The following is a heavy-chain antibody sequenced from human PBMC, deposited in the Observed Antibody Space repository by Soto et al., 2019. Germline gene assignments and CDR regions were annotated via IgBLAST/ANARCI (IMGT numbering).Heavy chain of an antibody. Sequence: QVQLVQSGAEVKKPGASVKVSCKASGYTFTGYYMHWVRQAPGQGLEWMGWINPNSGGTNYAQKFQGWVTMTRDTSISTAYMELSRLRCDDTAVYYCARGRGTYYYDSSGYYNGDYYFDYWGQGTLVTVSS. CDR3: ARGRGTYYYDSSGYYNGDYYFDY. J-gene: IGHJ4*02. CDR1: GYTFTGYY. V-gene: IGHV1-2*04. CDR2: INPNSGGT. D-gene: IGHD3-22*01.